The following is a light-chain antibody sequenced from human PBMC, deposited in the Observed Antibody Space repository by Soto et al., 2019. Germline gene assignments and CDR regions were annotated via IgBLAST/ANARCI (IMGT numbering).Light chain of an antibody. CDR3: SSYAGXNRXV. V-gene: IGLV2-8*01. CDR2: EVS. CDR1: SSEVGGYNY. J-gene: IGLJ1*01. Sequence: QSVLTQPPSASGAPGQSVTISCTGNSSEVGGYNYVPWYQQHPGKAPKLMNYEVSKRPSGVPDRFSGSKSGNTASLTVSGLXAXXEADYYCSSYAGXNRXVFGTGTXVX.